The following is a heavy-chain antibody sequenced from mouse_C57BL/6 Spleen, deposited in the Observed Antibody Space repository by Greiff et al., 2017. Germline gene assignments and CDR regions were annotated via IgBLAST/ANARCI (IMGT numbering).Heavy chain of an antibody. CDR3: ARVLYGNYFDY. V-gene: IGHV3-6*01. J-gene: IGHJ2*01. Sequence: EVQLQQSGPGLVKPSQSLSLTCSVTGYSITSGYYWNWIRQFPGNILEWMGYISYDGSNNYNPSLKNRISITRDTSKNQFFLKLNSVTTEDTATYYCARVLYGNYFDYWGQGTTLTVSS. CDR1: GYSITSGYY. D-gene: IGHD2-1*01. CDR2: ISYDGSN.